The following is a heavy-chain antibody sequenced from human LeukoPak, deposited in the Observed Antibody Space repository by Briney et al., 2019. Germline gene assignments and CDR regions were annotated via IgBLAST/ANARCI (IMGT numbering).Heavy chain of an antibody. Sequence: GGSLRLSCAASGFTFSSYSMNWVRQAPGKGLEWVSSISSSSSYIYYADSVKGRFTISRDNAKNSLYLQMNSLRAEDTAVYYCARDARSTIFGVVTPNQFDYWGQGTLVTVSS. CDR1: GFTFSSYS. D-gene: IGHD3-3*01. V-gene: IGHV3-21*01. J-gene: IGHJ4*02. CDR3: ARDARSTIFGVVTPNQFDY. CDR2: ISSSSSYI.